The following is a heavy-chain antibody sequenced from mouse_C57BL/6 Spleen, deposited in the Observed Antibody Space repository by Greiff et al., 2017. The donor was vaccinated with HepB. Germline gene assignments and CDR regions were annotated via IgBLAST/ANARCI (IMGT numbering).Heavy chain of an antibody. CDR3: ARDANGYDDAMDY. CDR1: GFTFSDFY. V-gene: IGHV7-1*01. D-gene: IGHD2-2*01. J-gene: IGHJ4*01. Sequence: EVNVVESGGGLVQSGRSLRLSCATSGFTFSDFYMEWVRQAPGKGLEWIAASRNKANDYTTEYSASVKGRFIVSRDTSQSILYLQMNALRAEDTAIYYCARDANGYDDAMDYWGQGTSVTVSS. CDR2: SRNKANDYTT.